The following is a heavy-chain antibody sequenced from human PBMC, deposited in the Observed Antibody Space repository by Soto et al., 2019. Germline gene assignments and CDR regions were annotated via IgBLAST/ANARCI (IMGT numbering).Heavy chain of an antibody. Sequence: LSLTCPVSGYSISIGNYWGWIRQPPGKRLEWIGSIYQSGSTYYNPSLRSRATISVDTSKNQFSLKLSSVTAADTAVYYCARVLGAPLYYFGHWGQGILVTVSS. CDR2: IYQSGST. CDR1: GYSISIGNY. CDR3: ARVLGAPLYYFGH. V-gene: IGHV4-38-2*02. J-gene: IGHJ4*02. D-gene: IGHD1-26*01.